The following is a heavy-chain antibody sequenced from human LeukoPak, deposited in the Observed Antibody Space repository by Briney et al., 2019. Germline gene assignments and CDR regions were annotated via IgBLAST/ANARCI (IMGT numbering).Heavy chain of an antibody. CDR2: ITTSGTYI. V-gene: IGHV3-21*06. CDR3: ARGRAQWLDFDY. CDR1: GFTFTRFN. J-gene: IGHJ4*02. D-gene: IGHD6-19*01. Sequence: GGSLRLSCAASGFTFTRFNMNWVRQAPGKGLELVSSITTSGTYIYYADSVKGRFTISRDNAKNSLYLQMNSLRAEDTAVYYCARGRAQWLDFDYWGQGTLVTVSS.